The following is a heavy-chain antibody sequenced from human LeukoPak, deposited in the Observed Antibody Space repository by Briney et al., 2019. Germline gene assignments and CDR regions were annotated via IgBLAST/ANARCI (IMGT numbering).Heavy chain of an antibody. CDR1: GFTFSSYA. D-gene: IGHD1-26*01. J-gene: IGHJ4*02. Sequence: GGSLRLSCAASGFTFSSYAMSWVRQAPGKGLEWVSYISSSSSSIYYADSVKGRFTISRDNAKNALYLQMSSLRAEDTAVYYCARVGASGSFRHFDYWGQGTLVTVSS. V-gene: IGHV3-48*04. CDR2: ISSSSSSI. CDR3: ARVGASGSFRHFDY.